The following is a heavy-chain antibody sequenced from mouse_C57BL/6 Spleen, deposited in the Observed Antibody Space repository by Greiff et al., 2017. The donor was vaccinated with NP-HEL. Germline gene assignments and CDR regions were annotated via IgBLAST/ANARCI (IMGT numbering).Heavy chain of an antibody. D-gene: IGHD1-1*01. J-gene: IGHJ1*03. CDR2: ISSGSSTI. Sequence: EVKLVESGGGLVKPGGSLKLSCAASGFTFSDYGMHWVRQAPEKGLEWVAYISSGSSTIYYADTVKGRFTISRDNAKNTLFLQMTSLRSEDTAMYYCARPSITTVVARDWYFDVWGTRTTVTVSS. CDR3: ARPSITTVVARDWYFDV. V-gene: IGHV5-17*01. CDR1: GFTFSDYG.